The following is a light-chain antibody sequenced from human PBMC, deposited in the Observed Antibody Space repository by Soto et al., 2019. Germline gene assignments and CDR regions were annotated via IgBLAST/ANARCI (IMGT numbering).Light chain of an antibody. V-gene: IGLV1-44*01. CDR3: AAWDDSLSGLYL. CDR1: NSNIGKFH. CDR2: STD. Sequence: QSVLTQTPSTSGTPGQRGTISCAGTNSNIGKFHVNWFQQLPGTAPKLLIYSTDQRPAGVPDRFSGSKSGTSASLAISDLQTDDEADYYCAAWDDSLSGLYLFGTGTKVTVL. J-gene: IGLJ1*01.